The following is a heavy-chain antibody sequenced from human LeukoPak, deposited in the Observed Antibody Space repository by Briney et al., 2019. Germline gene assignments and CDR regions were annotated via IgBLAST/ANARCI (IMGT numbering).Heavy chain of an antibody. CDR2: ISGSGGST. CDR3: ARGLGYCTSTTCLLPFDY. J-gene: IGHJ4*02. CDR1: GFTFSSYA. V-gene: IGHV3-23*01. Sequence: PGGSLRLSCAASGFTFSSYAMSWVRQAPGKGLEWVSAISGSGGSTYYADSVKGRFTISRDNSKNTLNLQMNSLRAEDTAIYYCARGLGYCTSTTCLLPFDYWGQGTLVTVSS. D-gene: IGHD2-2*01.